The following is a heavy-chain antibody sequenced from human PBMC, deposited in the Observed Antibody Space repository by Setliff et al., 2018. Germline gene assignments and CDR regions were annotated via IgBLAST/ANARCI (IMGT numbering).Heavy chain of an antibody. CDR2: IIPIFGSP. V-gene: IGHV1-69*05. CDR1: GDTLTTYA. D-gene: IGHD2-8*01. Sequence: SVKVSCKASGDTLTTYAIHWVRQAPGQGLEWMGMIIPIFGSPHYAQRFQDRVIMTTDTSTNTAYLDLRSLRSDDTAVYYCERLVRYCTATACQRTSGDDLWGQGTLVTVSS. CDR3: ERLVRYCTATACQRTSGDDL. J-gene: IGHJ5*02.